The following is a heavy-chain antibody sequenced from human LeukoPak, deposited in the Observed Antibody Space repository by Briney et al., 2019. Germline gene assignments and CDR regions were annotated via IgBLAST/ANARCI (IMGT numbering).Heavy chain of an antibody. D-gene: IGHD1-7*01. J-gene: IGHJ4*02. V-gene: IGHV4-59*08. CDR3: ARVYNWNSSGLGAPRD. CDR2: IYHSGST. Sequence: SSETLSLTCTVSGGSISSYYWSWIRQPPGKGLEWVGYIYHSGSTYYNPSLKSRVTISVDTSKNQFSLKLSSVTAADTAVYYCARVYNWNSSGLGAPRDWGRGTQVTVSS. CDR1: GGSISSYY.